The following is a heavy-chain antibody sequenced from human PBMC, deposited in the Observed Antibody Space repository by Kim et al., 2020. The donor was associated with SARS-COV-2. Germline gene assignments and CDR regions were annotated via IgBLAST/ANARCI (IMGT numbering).Heavy chain of an antibody. Sequence: GGSLRLSCAASGFTFSSYGMHWVRQAPGKGLEWVAVISYDGSNKYYADSVKGRFTISRDNSKNTLYLQMNSLRAEDTAVYYCAKDFPGGRGSLDYWGQGTLVTVSS. V-gene: IGHV3-30*18. CDR1: GFTFSSYG. D-gene: IGHD2-8*02. CDR2: ISYDGSNK. J-gene: IGHJ4*02. CDR3: AKDFPGGRGSLDY.